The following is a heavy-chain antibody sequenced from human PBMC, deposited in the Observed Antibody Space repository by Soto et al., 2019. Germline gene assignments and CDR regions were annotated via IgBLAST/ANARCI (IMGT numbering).Heavy chain of an antibody. CDR2: IYYSGST. Sequence: SETLSLTCTVSGGSISSYYWSWIRQPPGKGLEWIGYIYYSGSTNYNPSLKSRVTISVDTSKNQFSLKLSSVTAADTAVYYCARDIGGYFDYWGQGTLVTVSS. CDR1: GGSISSYY. J-gene: IGHJ4*02. V-gene: IGHV4-59*01. D-gene: IGHD3-10*01. CDR3: ARDIGGYFDY.